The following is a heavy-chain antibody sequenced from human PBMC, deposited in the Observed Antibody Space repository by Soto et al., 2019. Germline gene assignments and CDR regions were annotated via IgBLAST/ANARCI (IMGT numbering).Heavy chain of an antibody. Sequence: PGESLKISCKGSGYSFTTYGIGGVRKMPGKGLEWMGIIYPGDSDTRYSPSFQGQVTISADKSISTAYLQWSSLKASDTAMYYCARLPYSSSWYGYFDYWGQGTLVTVSS. CDR1: GYSFTTYG. CDR3: ARLPYSSSWYGYFDY. V-gene: IGHV5-51*01. D-gene: IGHD6-13*01. CDR2: IYPGDSDT. J-gene: IGHJ4*02.